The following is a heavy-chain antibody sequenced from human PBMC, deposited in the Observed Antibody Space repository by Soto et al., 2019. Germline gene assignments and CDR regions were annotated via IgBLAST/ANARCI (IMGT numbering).Heavy chain of an antibody. CDR3: ARDQAAAGTSDAFDI. V-gene: IGHV3-21*01. CDR1: GFTFSSYS. CDR2: ISSSSSYI. Sequence: EVPLVESGGGLVKPGGSLRLSCAASGFTFSSYSMNWVRQAPGKGLEWVSSISSSSSYIYYADSVKGRFTISRDNAKNSLYLQMNSLRAEDTAVYYCARDQAAAGTSDAFDIWGQGTMVTVSS. J-gene: IGHJ3*02. D-gene: IGHD6-13*01.